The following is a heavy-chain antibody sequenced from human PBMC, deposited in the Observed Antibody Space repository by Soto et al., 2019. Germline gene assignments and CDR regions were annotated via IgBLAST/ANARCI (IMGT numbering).Heavy chain of an antibody. J-gene: IGHJ4*02. V-gene: IGHV1-18*01. CDR2: ISAYNGNT. Sequence: GASVKVSCKASGYTFTSYGISWVRQAPGQGLEWMGWISAYNGNTNYAQKLQGRVTMTTDTSTSTAYMELRSLRSDDTAVYYCARDVGSIVLSSPFDYWGQGTLVTVSS. CDR1: GYTFTSYG. CDR3: ARDVGSIVLSSPFDY. D-gene: IGHD2-8*01.